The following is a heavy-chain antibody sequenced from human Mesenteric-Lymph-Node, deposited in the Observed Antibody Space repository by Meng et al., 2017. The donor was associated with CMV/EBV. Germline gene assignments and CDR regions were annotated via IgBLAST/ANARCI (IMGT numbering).Heavy chain of an antibody. CDR3: ARDHDSRFDP. J-gene: IGHJ5*02. CDR1: GFTFSSYS. D-gene: IGHD1-1*01. CDR2: ISSSSSYI. V-gene: IGHV3-21*01. Sequence: GGSLRLSCAASGFTFSSYSMNWARQAPGKGLEWVSSISSSSSYIYYADSVKGRFTISRDNAKNSLYLQMNSLRAEDTAVYYCARDHDSRFDPWGQGTLVTVSS.